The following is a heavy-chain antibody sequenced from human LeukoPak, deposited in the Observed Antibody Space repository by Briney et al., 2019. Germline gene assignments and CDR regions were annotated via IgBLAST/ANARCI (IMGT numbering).Heavy chain of an antibody. J-gene: IGHJ3*02. CDR2: IKQDGSEK. D-gene: IGHD3-9*01. CDR1: GFTFSSYW. CDR3: AREDYDILTDQQGAFDI. Sequence: GGSLRLSCAASGFTFSSYWMSWVRQAPGKGLEWVANIKQDGSEKYYVDSVKGRFTISRDNAKNSLYLQMNSLRAEDTAVYYCAREDYDILTDQQGAFDIWGQGTMATVSS. V-gene: IGHV3-7*01.